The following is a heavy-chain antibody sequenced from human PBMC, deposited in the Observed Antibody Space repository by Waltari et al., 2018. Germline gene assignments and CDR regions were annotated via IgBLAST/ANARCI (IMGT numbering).Heavy chain of an antibody. D-gene: IGHD3-10*01. Sequence: QPPGKGLEWIGEINHSGSTNYNPSLKSRVTISVDTSKNQFSLKLSSVTAADTAVYYCARGLAAYYGSGSCYNLYFA. CDR2: INHSGST. V-gene: IGHV4-34*01. CDR3: ARGLAAYYGSGSCYNLYFA. J-gene: IGHJ4*01.